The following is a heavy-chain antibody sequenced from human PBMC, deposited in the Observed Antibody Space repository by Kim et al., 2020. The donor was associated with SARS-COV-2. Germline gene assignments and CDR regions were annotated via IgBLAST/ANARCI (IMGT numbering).Heavy chain of an antibody. J-gene: IGHJ3*02. D-gene: IGHD2-2*01. CDR3: ARVEGVVVVPSAIGAFDI. V-gene: IGHV6-1*01. CDR2: TYYRSKWYT. CDR1: GDSVSNNSTA. Sequence: SQTLSLTCAISGDSVSNNSTAWNWIRQSPSRGLEWLGRTYYRSKWYTDYAISVKSRITINPDTSKNQFSLQVNSVTPEDTAVYYCARVEGVVVVPSAIGAFDIWGQGTMVTVSS.